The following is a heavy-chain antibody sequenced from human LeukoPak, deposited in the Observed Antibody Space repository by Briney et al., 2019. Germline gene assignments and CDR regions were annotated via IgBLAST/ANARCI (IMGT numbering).Heavy chain of an antibody. J-gene: IGHJ5*02. D-gene: IGHD6-19*01. V-gene: IGHV4-39*01. CDR2: IYYSGST. CDR1: GGSISSSSYY. CDR3: AGPVAGIRT. Sequence: SETLSLTCTVSGGSISSSSYYWGWIRQPPGKGLEWIGSIYYSGSTYYNPSLKSRVTISVDTSENQFSLKLSSVTAADTAVYYCAGPVAGIRTWGQGTLVTVSS.